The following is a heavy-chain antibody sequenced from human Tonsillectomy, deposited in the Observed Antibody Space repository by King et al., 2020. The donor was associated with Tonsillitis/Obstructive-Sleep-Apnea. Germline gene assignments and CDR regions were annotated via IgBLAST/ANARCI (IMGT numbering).Heavy chain of an antibody. D-gene: IGHD4-17*01. Sequence: VQLVQSGAEVKKPGESLKISCKDSTYTFTNYWIGWVRQMPGKGLELMGIIYPGDSDTRYSLSFQGQVTISADKSISTAYLQWSSLKASDTAMYYCARLVSYGDYGEYYYGLGVWRQGPTVTVFS. V-gene: IGHV5-51*03. CDR1: TYTFTNYW. CDR2: IYPGDSDT. J-gene: IGHJ6*02. CDR3: ARLVSYGDYGEYYYGLGV.